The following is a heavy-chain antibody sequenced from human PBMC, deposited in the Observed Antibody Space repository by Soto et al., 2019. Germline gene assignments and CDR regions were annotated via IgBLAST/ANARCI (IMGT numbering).Heavy chain of an antibody. V-gene: IGHV4-39*01. CDR1: GGSISSSSYY. D-gene: IGHD6-13*01. CDR2: IYYSGST. J-gene: IGHJ5*02. Sequence: PSETLSLTGTVCGGSISSSSYYWGWIRQPPGKWLEWIGSIYYSGSTYYNPSLKSRVTLXLXTXXXXXSLXLXXVTXPDTAVYYCARRGGYSRSFAPWGNATLVTV. CDR3: ARRGGYSRSFAP.